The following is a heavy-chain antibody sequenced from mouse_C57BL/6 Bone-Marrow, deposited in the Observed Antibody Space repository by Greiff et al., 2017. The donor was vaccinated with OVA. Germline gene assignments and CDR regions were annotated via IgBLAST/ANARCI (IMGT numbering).Heavy chain of an antibody. Sequence: EVKLVESGGDLVKPGGSLKLSCAASGFTFSSYGMSWVRQTPDKRLEWVATISSGGSYTYYPDSVKGRFTISRDNAKNTLYLQMSSLKSEDTAMYYCARPGGNYEGFAYWGQGTLVTVSA. CDR2: ISSGGSYT. CDR3: ARPGGNYEGFAY. CDR1: GFTFSSYG. V-gene: IGHV5-6*01. D-gene: IGHD2-1*01. J-gene: IGHJ3*01.